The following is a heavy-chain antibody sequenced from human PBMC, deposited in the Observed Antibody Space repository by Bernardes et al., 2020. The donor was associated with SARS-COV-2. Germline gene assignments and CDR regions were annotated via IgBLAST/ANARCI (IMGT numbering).Heavy chain of an antibody. CDR2: INHSGST. Sequence: ETLSLTCAVYGGSFSGYYWSWIRQPPGKGLEWIGEINHSGSTNYNPSLKSRVTISVDTSKNQFSLKLSSVTAADTAVYYCARGLGYSSSSVDYWGQGTLVTVSS. J-gene: IGHJ4*02. D-gene: IGHD6-6*01. V-gene: IGHV4-34*01. CDR3: ARGLGYSSSSVDY. CDR1: GGSFSGYY.